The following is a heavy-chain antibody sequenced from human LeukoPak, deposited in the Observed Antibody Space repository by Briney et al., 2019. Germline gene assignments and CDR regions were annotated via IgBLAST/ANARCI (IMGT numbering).Heavy chain of an antibody. CDR2: ISGSGGST. Sequence: GGSLRLSCAASGFTFSSYAMSWVRQAPGKGLEWVSAISGSGGSTYYADSAKGRFTISRDNAKNSLYLQMNSLRAEDTAIYYCARRYFDIWGQGTTVTVSA. V-gene: IGHV3-23*01. J-gene: IGHJ3*02. CDR3: ARRYFDI. D-gene: IGHD3-9*01. CDR1: GFTFSSYA.